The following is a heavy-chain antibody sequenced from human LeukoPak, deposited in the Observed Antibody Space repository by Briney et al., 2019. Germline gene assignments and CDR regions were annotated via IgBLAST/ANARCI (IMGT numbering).Heavy chain of an antibody. D-gene: IGHD1-26*01. V-gene: IGHV1-18*01. Sequence: ASVKVSCKASGYTLTNYGISWVRQAPGQGLEWMGWIRVYNYNTIYAQKLQGRLTMTTDTSTNTAYMELRNLRSDDTAVYYCARGRGFDGSEGYFDYWGQGTLVTVSS. J-gene: IGHJ4*02. CDR1: GYTLTNYG. CDR2: IRVYNYNT. CDR3: ARGRGFDGSEGYFDY.